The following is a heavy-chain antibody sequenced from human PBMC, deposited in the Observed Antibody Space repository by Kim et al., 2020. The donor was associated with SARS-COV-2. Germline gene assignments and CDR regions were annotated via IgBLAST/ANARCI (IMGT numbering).Heavy chain of an antibody. D-gene: IGHD3-10*01. CDR2: IYYSDST. CDR3: ASDLAVRGVDY. J-gene: IGHJ4*02. CDR1: GGSISSYY. V-gene: IGHV4-59*13. Sequence: SETLSLTCTVSGGSISSYYWSWIRQPPGKGLEWIGFIYYSDSTNYNPSLKIRVTISVDTSKNQFYLKLSSVTAADTDVYYCASDLAVRGVDYWGQGTLVPVSS.